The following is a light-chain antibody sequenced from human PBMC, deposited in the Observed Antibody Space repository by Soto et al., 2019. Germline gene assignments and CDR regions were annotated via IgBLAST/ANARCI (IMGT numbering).Light chain of an antibody. Sequence: QAVVTQEPSLTVSPGGTVTLTCGSSTGTVTSGHYPYWFHQKPGQAPRTLVYNTSDKHSWTPARFSGSLLGGKAALTLSGAQPEDEADFYCLLSYSGARVFGGGTNLTVL. V-gene: IGLV7-46*01. CDR3: LLSYSGARV. CDR1: TGTVTSGHY. J-gene: IGLJ3*02. CDR2: NTS.